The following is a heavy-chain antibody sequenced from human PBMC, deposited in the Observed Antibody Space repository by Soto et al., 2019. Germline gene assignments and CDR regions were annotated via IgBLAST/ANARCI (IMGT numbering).Heavy chain of an antibody. Sequence: SVKVSSTASGFTLTKHYIHWVRPAPGQGLEWMGNPSSGSTSYAQKFQGRVTMTRETSTSTVYMEMSSLRSENTAMYYRARVSKASLQLHHAAIDIWSQGTM. CDR3: ARVSKASLQLHHAAIDI. J-gene: IGHJ3*02. CDR2: PSSGST. CDR1: GFTLTKHY. D-gene: IGHD5-12*01. V-gene: IGHV1-46*01.